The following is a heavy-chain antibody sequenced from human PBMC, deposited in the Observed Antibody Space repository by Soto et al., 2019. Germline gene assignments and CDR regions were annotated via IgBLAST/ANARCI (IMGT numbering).Heavy chain of an antibody. V-gene: IGHV1-18*01. D-gene: IGHD2-21*02. CDR3: ARPLREYCGGDCSYYYGMDV. Sequence: GASVKVSCKASGYTFTSYGISWVRQAPGQGLEWMGWISAYNGNTNYAQKLQGRVTMTTDTSTSTAYMELRSLRSDDTAVYYCARPLREYCGGDCSYYYGMDVWGQGTTVTVS. CDR2: ISAYNGNT. J-gene: IGHJ6*02. CDR1: GYTFTSYG.